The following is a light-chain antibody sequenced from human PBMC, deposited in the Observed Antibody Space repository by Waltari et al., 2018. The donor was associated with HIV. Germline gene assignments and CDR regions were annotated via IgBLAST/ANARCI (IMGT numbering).Light chain of an antibody. V-gene: IGLV6-57*01. Sequence: NFMLTQPHSVSASPEKTVTISCTRSSGRIASNYVQWYQQRPGSSPTTVIFENSQRPSGVPNRFSGSIDSSSNSASLTISGLKTEDEADYYCQSYDNNNRVFGGGTKLTVL. CDR1: SGRIASNY. CDR2: ENS. CDR3: QSYDNNNRV. J-gene: IGLJ3*02.